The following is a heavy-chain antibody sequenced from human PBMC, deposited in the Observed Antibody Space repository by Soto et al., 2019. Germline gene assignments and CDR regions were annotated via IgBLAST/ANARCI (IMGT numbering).Heavy chain of an antibody. Sequence: EVQLLESGGGWVQPGGSLRLSWAASGFTFTTYAMTWVRQAPGKGLEWVSISTGSGLGGSTNYPESVKGRFTISRDNSKNTLYLQMISLRVEDTAVYYCAKDRDDYRNYVFDYWGQGTLVTVSS. CDR2: STGSGLGGST. CDR1: GFTFTTYA. J-gene: IGHJ4*02. CDR3: AKDRDDYRNYVFDY. V-gene: IGHV3-23*01. D-gene: IGHD4-4*01.